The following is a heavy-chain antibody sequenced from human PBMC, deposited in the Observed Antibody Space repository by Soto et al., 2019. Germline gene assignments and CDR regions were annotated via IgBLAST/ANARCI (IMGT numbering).Heavy chain of an antibody. CDR2: IYYSGST. CDR1: GGSISSSSYY. V-gene: IGHV4-39*01. D-gene: IGHD1-26*01. CDR3: ARLYASELDY. J-gene: IGHJ4*02. Sequence: SETLSLTCTVSGGSISSSSYYWGWIRQPPGKGLEWIGSIYYSGSTYYNPSLKSRVTISVDTSKNQFSLKLSSVTAADTAVYYCARLYASELDYWGQGTLVTSPQ.